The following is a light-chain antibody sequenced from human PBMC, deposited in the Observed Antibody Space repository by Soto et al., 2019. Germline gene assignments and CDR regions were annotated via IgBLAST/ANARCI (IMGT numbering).Light chain of an antibody. J-gene: IGKJ1*01. Sequence: EIVLEQYRATLSVFPGESASISFRASQSVFSSLAWYQQRPGQAPRLLIYGSATRATGIPARFSGSGSGTEFTLTISSLQSEDSAVYFCQQYHSWPAFGQGTKVDIK. CDR2: GSA. V-gene: IGKV3-15*01. CDR1: QSVFSS. CDR3: QQYHSWPA.